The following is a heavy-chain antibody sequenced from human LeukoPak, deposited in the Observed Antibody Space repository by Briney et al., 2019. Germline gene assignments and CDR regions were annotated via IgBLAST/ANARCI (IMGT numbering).Heavy chain of an antibody. D-gene: IGHD5-12*01. CDR2: IYYSGTT. CDR1: GGSICSSSYY. V-gene: IGHV4-39*07. J-gene: IGHJ4*02. Sequence: NASETLSLTCTVSGGSICSSSYYWGWIRQPPGRGLEWIGTIYYSGTTYHNPSLKSRVTISVDTSKNQFSLKLSSLTAADTAVYYCARGLIGYSGNDYWGQGTLVTVSS. CDR3: ARGLIGYSGNDY.